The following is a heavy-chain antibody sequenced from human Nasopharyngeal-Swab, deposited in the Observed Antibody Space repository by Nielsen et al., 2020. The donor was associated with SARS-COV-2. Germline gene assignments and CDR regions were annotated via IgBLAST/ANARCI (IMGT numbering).Heavy chain of an antibody. J-gene: IGHJ4*02. CDR2: IHYSGST. CDR1: GASITTSY. V-gene: IGHV4-59*08. D-gene: IGHD6-13*01. Sequence: SETLSLTCTVSGASITTSYWSWIRQPPGKGLEWIGYIHYSGSTNYNPSLTSRVTISKDTSKNQFSLNLNSVTAADTAVYYCATHPRGQLDPFDYWGQGSLVTVSS. CDR3: ATHPRGQLDPFDY.